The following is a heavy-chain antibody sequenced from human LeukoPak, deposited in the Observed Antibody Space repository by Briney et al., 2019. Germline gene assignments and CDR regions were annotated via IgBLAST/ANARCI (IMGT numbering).Heavy chain of an antibody. D-gene: IGHD4-17*01. V-gene: IGHV4-59*01. J-gene: IGHJ5*02. CDR2: IYYSGST. Sequence: SETLSLTCTVSGGSISSYYWSWIRQPPGKGLEWIGYIYYSGSTNYNPSLKSRVTISVDTPKNQFSLKLSSVTAADTAVYYCARNDYGDINWFDPWGQGTLVTVSS. CDR1: GGSISSYY. CDR3: ARNDYGDINWFDP.